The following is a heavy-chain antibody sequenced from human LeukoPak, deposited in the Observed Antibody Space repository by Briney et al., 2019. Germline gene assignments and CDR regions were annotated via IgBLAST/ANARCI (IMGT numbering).Heavy chain of an antibody. CDR3: AGGSGYLITS. CDR1: GFTFRSYW. D-gene: IGHD3-9*01. J-gene: IGHJ5*02. Sequence: GGSLRLSCAGSGFTFRSYWMNWVRQAPGKGLEWLAIIKQDGTEKHYKGSVEGRFTISRDNAKNSLHLQMNSLRAEDTAVYCFAGGSGYLITSWGQGTVVSVSS. V-gene: IGHV3-7*04. CDR2: IKQDGTEK.